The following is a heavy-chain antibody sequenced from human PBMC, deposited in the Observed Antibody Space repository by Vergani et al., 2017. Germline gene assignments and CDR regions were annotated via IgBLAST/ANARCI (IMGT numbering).Heavy chain of an antibody. Sequence: QVQLVQSGAEVKKPGASVKVSCKASGYTFTSYYMHWVRQAPGQGLEWMGIINHSGGSTNYAQKLQGRVTMTRDTSTSTVYMELSSLSAEDTAVYYCAGVGAEYRSKTLDYWGQGTLVTVSS. V-gene: IGHV1-46*01. CDR3: AGVGAEYRSKTLDY. J-gene: IGHJ4*02. CDR1: GYTFTSYY. D-gene: IGHD2/OR15-2a*01. CDR2: INHSGGST.